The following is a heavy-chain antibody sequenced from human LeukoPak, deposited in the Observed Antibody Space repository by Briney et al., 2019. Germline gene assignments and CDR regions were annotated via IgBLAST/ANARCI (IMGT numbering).Heavy chain of an antibody. J-gene: IGHJ4*02. CDR2: ISSSSSYI. Sequence: GGSLRLSCAASGFTFSSYTMNWVRQAPGKGLEWVSPISSSSSYIYYADSVKGRFTISRDNAKSSLYLQMNSLRAEDTAVYYCARDRVSVVFDYWGQGTLVTVSS. D-gene: IGHD4-23*01. CDR3: ARDRVSVVFDY. CDR1: GFTFSSYT. V-gene: IGHV3-21*01.